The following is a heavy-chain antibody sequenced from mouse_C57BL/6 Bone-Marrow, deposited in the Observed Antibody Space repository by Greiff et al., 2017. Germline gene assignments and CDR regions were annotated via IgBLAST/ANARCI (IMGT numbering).Heavy chain of an antibody. CDR1: GFTFSSYG. CDR3: ARYITTVYYFDY. D-gene: IGHD1-1*01. J-gene: IGHJ2*01. V-gene: IGHV5-6*01. CDR2: ISSGGSYT. Sequence: VQLVESGGDLVKPGGSLKLSCAASGFTFSSYGMSWVRQTPDKRLEWVATISSGGSYTYYPDSVKGRFTISRDNAKNTLYLQMSSLKSEDTAMYYCARYITTVYYFDYWGQGTTLTVSS.